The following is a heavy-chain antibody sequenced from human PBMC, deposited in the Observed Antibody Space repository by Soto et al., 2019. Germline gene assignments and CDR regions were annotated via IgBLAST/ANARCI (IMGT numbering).Heavy chain of an antibody. CDR3: ARHAPMYSSSYWFDP. D-gene: IGHD6-6*01. J-gene: IGHJ5*02. Sequence: GESLKISCKGSGYSFTSYWSGWVRQMPGKGLEWMGIIYPGDSDTRYSPSFQGQVTISADKSISTAYLQWSSLKASDTAMYYCARHAPMYSSSYWFDPWGQGTLVTVSS. CDR1: GYSFTSYW. V-gene: IGHV5-51*01. CDR2: IYPGDSDT.